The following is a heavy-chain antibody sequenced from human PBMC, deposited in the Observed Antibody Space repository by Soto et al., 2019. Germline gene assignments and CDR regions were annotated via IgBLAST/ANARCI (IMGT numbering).Heavy chain of an antibody. V-gene: IGHV3-30*04. CDR2: ILHDGTKE. D-gene: IGHD1-26*01. CDR1: GFSFNNFA. Sequence: VHLVESGGGVVEPGRSLRLSCVVSGFSFNNFAMHWVRQAPGKGLEWVAHILHDGTKEDYIESVKGRFSISRDNSKNTLYLQMNGLTTDDTSLYYCVRDRGSTYGTFWNFDLWGRGTLVTVSS. CDR3: VRDRGSTYGTFWNFDL. J-gene: IGHJ2*01.